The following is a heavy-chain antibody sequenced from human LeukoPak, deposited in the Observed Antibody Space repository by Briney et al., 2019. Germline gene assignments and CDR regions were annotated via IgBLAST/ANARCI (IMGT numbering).Heavy chain of an antibody. V-gene: IGHV4-4*07. J-gene: IGHJ4*02. CDR2: IHTSGSV. CDR3: AREGSMTARPFVSIDY. D-gene: IGHD6-6*01. CDR1: GGSISTYY. Sequence: TSSETLSLTCTVSGGSISTYYWSWVRQPAGKGLEWIGRIHTSGSVDYNPSLKSRVTMSVDTSKKQFSLTLSSVTAADTAMYYCAREGSMTARPFVSIDYWGQGTLVTVSS.